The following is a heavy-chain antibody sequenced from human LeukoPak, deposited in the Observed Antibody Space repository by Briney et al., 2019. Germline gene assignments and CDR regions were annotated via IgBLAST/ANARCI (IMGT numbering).Heavy chain of an antibody. V-gene: IGHV1-46*01. D-gene: IGHD6-25*01. Sequence: ASVKVSCKASGYTFTSSYMHWVRQAPGQGLEWMGIINPSGGSTSYAQKFQGRVTMTRDMSTSTVYMELSSLRSEDTAVYYCARADGGYGGSFDYWGQGTLVTVSS. CDR2: INPSGGST. CDR3: ARADGGYGGSFDY. J-gene: IGHJ4*02. CDR1: GYTFTSSY.